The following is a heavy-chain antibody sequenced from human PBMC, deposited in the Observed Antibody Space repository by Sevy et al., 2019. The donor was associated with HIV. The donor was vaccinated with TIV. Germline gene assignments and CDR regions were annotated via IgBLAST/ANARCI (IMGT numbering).Heavy chain of an antibody. V-gene: IGHV3-7*01. CDR1: GFTFSSYW. Sequence: GGSLRLSCAASGFTFSSYWMSWVRQAPGKGLEWVANIKQDGSEKYYVDSVKGRFTISRDNAKNSLYLQMNSLRAEDTAVYNCARVPISFRFLVAVGVQFDYWGQGTLVTVSS. CDR3: ARVPISFRFLVAVGVQFDY. D-gene: IGHD6-19*01. J-gene: IGHJ4*02. CDR2: IKQDGSEK.